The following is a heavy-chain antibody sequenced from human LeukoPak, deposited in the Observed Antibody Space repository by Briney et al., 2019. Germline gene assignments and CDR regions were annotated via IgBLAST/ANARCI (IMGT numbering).Heavy chain of an antibody. CDR1: GFTFGSYW. V-gene: IGHV3-74*01. Sequence: GGSLRLSCAASGFTFGSYWMHWVRQAPGKGLVWVSRINSDGSSTSYADSVKGRFTISRDNTKNTLYLQMNSLRAEDTAVYYCARGVYYYDSSNCGYWGQGTLVTVSS. D-gene: IGHD3-22*01. J-gene: IGHJ4*02. CDR2: INSDGSST. CDR3: ARGVYYYDSSNCGY.